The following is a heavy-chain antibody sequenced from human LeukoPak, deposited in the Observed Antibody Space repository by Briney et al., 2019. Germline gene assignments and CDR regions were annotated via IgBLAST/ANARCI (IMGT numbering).Heavy chain of an antibody. Sequence: SGPKLVNHTQTLTLTCTFSGFSLSTSGVGVGWIRQPPGYAVESLAHIYWNDDKRYSPSLKSRLTITKDTSKNQVVLTMTNMDPVDTATYYCAHYYDFWSGYYPYFDYWGQGTLVTVSS. CDR2: IYWNDDK. CDR1: GFSLSTSGVG. D-gene: IGHD3-3*01. V-gene: IGHV2-5*01. J-gene: IGHJ4*02. CDR3: AHYYDFWSGYYPYFDY.